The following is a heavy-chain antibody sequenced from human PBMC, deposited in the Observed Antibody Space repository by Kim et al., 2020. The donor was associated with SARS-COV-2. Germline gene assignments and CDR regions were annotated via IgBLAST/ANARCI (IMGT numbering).Heavy chain of an antibody. D-gene: IGHD6-13*01. Sequence: GGSLRLSCAASGFTFSSYEMNWVRQAPGKGLEWVSYISSSGSTIYYADSVKGRFTISTDNAKNSLYLQMNSLRAEDTAVYYCARGMVAAAGYYYYGMDVWGQGTTVTVSS. CDR2: ISSSGSTI. CDR1: GFTFSSYE. V-gene: IGHV3-48*03. CDR3: ARGMVAAAGYYYYGMDV. J-gene: IGHJ6*02.